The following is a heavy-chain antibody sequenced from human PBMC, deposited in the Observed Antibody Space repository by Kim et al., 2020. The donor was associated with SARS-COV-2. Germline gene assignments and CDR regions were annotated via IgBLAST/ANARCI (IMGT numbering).Heavy chain of an antibody. V-gene: IGHV4-31*02. CDR3: ARDSGRAAAGNLDY. CDR1: GGSISSGDYY. CDR2: IYYSGST. Sequence: SETQSLTWTVSGGSISSGDYYWSWIRQHPGKGLEWIGYIYYSGSTYYNPSLKSRVTISVDTSKNQFSLKLSSVTAADTAVYYCARDSGRAAAGNLDYWGQGTLGTVSS. D-gene: IGHD6-13*01. J-gene: IGHJ4*02.